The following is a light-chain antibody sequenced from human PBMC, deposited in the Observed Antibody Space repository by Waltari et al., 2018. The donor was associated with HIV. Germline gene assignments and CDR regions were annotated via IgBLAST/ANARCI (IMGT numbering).Light chain of an antibody. CDR2: SDN. V-gene: IGLV1-44*01. J-gene: IGLJ3*02. CDR1: SSNIGSNA. Sequence: QSVLTQPPSASGTPGQRVTISCSGSSSNIGSNAVNWYQQVPGTAPKLLIYSDNQRPSGVPDRFSGSKSGTSASRAIIWLQSEDEANYYCAAWDDSLNGPLFGGGTKLTVL. CDR3: AAWDDSLNGPL.